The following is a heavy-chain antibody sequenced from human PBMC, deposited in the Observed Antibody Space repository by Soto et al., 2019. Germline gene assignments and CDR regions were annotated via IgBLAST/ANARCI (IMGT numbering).Heavy chain of an antibody. Sequence: ASVKVSCKASGYAFTNSDINWVRQATGQGLEWMGWMNPNSGNTGYAQKFQGRVTMASNTSISTAYMELSSLRSEDTAVYYCAKDLQFSGWLSAQTFDYWGQGTQVTVSS. V-gene: IGHV1-8*01. J-gene: IGHJ4*02. D-gene: IGHD6-19*01. CDR3: AKDLQFSGWLSAQTFDY. CDR1: GYAFTNSD. CDR2: MNPNSGNT.